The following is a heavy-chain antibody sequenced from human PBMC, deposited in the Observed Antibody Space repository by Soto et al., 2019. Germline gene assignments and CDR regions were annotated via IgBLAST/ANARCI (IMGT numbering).Heavy chain of an antibody. J-gene: IGHJ6*02. D-gene: IGHD2-2*01. CDR1: GGSISSYY. CDR3: ARDRRGCSSTSCYHPSRHYYYGMDV. Sequence: SETLSLTCTVSGGSISSYYWSWIRQPAGKGLGWIGRIYTSGSTNYNPSLKSRVTMSVDTSKNQFSLKLSSVTAADTAVYYCARDRRGCSSTSCYHPSRHYYYGMDVWGQGTTVTVSS. CDR2: IYTSGST. V-gene: IGHV4-4*07.